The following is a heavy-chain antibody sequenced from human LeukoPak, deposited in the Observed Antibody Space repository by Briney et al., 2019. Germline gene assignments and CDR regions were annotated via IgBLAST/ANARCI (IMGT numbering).Heavy chain of an antibody. J-gene: IGHJ5*01. CDR2: IKQDGTET. CDR3: ARAPTVTTRVFAS. D-gene: IGHD4-17*01. V-gene: IGHV3-7*05. CDR1: GCIFSSYW. Sequence: PGGSLRLSCAASGCIFSSYWMTWVRQAPGKGLEWVANIKQDGTETYYVDSLKGRFTISRDNAKNSLYLQLNSLRAEDTAVYYCARAPTVTTRVFASWGQGTLVTVSS.